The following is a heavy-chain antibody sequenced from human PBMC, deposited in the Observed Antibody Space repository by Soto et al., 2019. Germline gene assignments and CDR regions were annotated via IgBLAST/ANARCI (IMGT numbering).Heavy chain of an antibody. CDR3: AKDVSYYYDSSGYYGGIDYFDY. CDR1: GFTFSSYG. Sequence: QVQLVESGGGVVQPGRSLRLSCAASGFTFSSYGMHWVRQAPGKGLGWVAVISYDGSNKYYADSVKGRFTISRDNSKNTLYLQMNSLRAEDTAVYYCAKDVSYYYDSSGYYGGIDYFDYWGQGTLVTVSS. J-gene: IGHJ4*02. V-gene: IGHV3-30*18. CDR2: ISYDGSNK. D-gene: IGHD3-22*01.